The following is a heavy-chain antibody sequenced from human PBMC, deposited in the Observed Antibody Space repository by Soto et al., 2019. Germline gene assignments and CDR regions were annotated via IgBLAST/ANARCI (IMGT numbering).Heavy chain of an antibody. CDR3: ARHMLERAARPRLQRNWFDP. J-gene: IGHJ5*02. V-gene: IGHV4-61*08. CDR1: GDSASGGGYY. D-gene: IGHD6-6*01. Sequence: PSETLSLTCTVSGDSASGGGYYWTWIRQPPGKGLEWIGYISFTGDTTYNPSLRSRVTIAMHTSKNQFPLKLTSVTAADTAVYYCARHMLERAARPRLQRNWFDPWGQGTLVTVSS. CDR2: ISFTGDT.